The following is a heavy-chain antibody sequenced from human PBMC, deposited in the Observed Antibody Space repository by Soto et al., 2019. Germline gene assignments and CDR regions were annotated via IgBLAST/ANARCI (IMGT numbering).Heavy chain of an antibody. D-gene: IGHD2-21*02. J-gene: IGHJ6*02. CDR2: IYYSGST. V-gene: IGHV4-59*01. CDR1: GGSISSYY. Sequence: PSETQSLTCTVSGGSISSYYWSWIRQPPGKGLEWIGYIYYSGSTIYNPSLKSRVTISVDTSKNQFSLKLNSVTAADTAVYYCARDLWGYCGTDCYPLDVWGQGTTVTVSS. CDR3: ARDLWGYCGTDCYPLDV.